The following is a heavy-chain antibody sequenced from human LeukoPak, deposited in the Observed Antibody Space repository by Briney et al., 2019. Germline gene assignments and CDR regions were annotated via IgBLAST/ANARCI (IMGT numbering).Heavy chain of an antibody. D-gene: IGHD5-12*01. CDR3: VRDGDAYDFDL. V-gene: IGHV3-74*01. Sequence: GGSLRLSCAASGFNIRGYWMRWVRQAPGKGLMWVSRIKSDGSWTNYADSVRGRFTISRDNAKNTLFLQMVGLRAEDTAIYYCVRDGDAYDFDLWGQGILVTVSS. CDR2: IKSDGSWT. CDR1: GFNIRGYW. J-gene: IGHJ4*02.